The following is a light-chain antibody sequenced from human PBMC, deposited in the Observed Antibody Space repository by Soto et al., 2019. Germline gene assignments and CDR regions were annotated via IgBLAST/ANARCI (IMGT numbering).Light chain of an antibody. CDR3: QQYNDWPFT. Sequence: PGERATLSCRASQNIYINSLAWYQQRPGQAPRLLIYGGSTRATAVPDRFSGSGSGTDFALTISRLEPEDFAIYFCQQYNDWPFTFGPGTKVDIK. V-gene: IGKV3-20*01. CDR1: QNIYINS. J-gene: IGKJ3*01. CDR2: GGS.